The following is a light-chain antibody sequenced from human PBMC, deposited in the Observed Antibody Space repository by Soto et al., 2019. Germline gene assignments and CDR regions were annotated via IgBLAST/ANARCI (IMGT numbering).Light chain of an antibody. CDR1: QSVSSN. Sequence: IVMTHAPDSLSVSPGEIATLSCRASQSVSSNLAWYQQKPGQAPRLLIYGASTRATGIPARFSGSGSGTEFTLTISSLQSEDFAVYYCQQYNNWPQTFGQGTKVDIK. CDR2: GAS. V-gene: IGKV3-15*01. J-gene: IGKJ1*01. CDR3: QQYNNWPQT.